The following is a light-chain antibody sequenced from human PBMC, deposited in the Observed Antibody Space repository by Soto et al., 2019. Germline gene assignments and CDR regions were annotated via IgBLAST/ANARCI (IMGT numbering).Light chain of an antibody. CDR3: CSYAGSYTFV. CDR2: DVS. CDR1: SSDVGVYNY. Sequence: QSGLTQPRSVSGSPGQSVTISCTGTSSDVGVYNYVSWYQQYPGKAPKIMIYDVSKRPSGVPDRFSGSKSDNTASLTISGLQAEDEADYYCCSYAGSYTFVFGIGTKATVL. V-gene: IGLV2-11*01. J-gene: IGLJ1*01.